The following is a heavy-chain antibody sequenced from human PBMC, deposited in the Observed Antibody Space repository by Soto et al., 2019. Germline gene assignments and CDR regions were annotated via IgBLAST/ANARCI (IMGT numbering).Heavy chain of an antibody. J-gene: IGHJ3*02. Sequence: GGSTSYAQKFQGRVTMTRDTSTSTVYMELSSLRSEDTAVYYCARVAPYCSSTSCYYDAFDIWGQGTMVTVSS. V-gene: IGHV1-46*03. D-gene: IGHD2-2*01. CDR3: ARVAPYCSSTSCYYDAFDI. CDR2: GGST.